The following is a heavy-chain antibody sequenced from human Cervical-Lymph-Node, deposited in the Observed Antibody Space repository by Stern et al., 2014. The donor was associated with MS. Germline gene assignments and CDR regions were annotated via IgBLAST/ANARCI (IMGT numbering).Heavy chain of an antibody. D-gene: IGHD3-10*01. CDR2: LYPRVSDT. CDR1: GYSFTNYW. CDR3: ARMWAVQGLRGNLPGYFQH. Sequence: VQLVESGAEVKKPGESLKISCKGSGYSFTNYWIGWVRQMPGKGLECMGILYPRVSDTRYIPSFQGQVTISADRSINTAYLQWSSLKASDTAMYYCARMWAVQGLRGNLPGYFQHWGQGTLVTVSS. J-gene: IGHJ1*01. V-gene: IGHV5-51*01.